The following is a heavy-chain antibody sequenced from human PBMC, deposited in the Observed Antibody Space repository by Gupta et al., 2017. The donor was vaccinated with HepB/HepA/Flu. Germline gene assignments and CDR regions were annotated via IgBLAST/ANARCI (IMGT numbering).Heavy chain of an antibody. D-gene: IGHD4-17*01. Sequence: EVQAVESGGGLVPHGGSLNLSCVASGLTFGGPSIPWFRQASGKGLEWVGRIRTKAQKYATAYAASVKGRFTSSRDDSKNTIYLQMNSLKTEDTAVYYGFGRDKGATVTVDFWGQGTLVTVSS. V-gene: IGHV3-73*02. CDR1: GLTFGGPS. CDR3: FGRDKGATVTVDF. CDR2: IRTKAQKYAT. J-gene: IGHJ4*02.